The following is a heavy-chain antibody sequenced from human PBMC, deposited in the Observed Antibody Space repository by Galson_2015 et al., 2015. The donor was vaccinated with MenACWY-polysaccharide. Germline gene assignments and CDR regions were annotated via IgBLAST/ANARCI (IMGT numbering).Heavy chain of an antibody. CDR1: GGSISSSSYY. J-gene: IGHJ4*02. D-gene: IGHD5-12*01. V-gene: IGHV4-39*01. Sequence: SETLSLTCTVSGGSISSSSYYWGWIRQPPGKGLEWIGTIYYGGSTYYNPSLKSRVTISVDTSKNQFSLKLTSVTAADTAVHYCARQGGSGRSHDYWGQGTLVTVSS. CDR3: ARQGGSGRSHDY. CDR2: IYYGGST.